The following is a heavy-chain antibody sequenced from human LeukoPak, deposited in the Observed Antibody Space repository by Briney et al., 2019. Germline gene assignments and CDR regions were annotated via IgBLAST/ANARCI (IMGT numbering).Heavy chain of an antibody. D-gene: IGHD5-24*01. J-gene: IGHJ4*02. V-gene: IGHV4-4*07. CDR2: IYSGGNT. Sequence: SETLSFTCTVSGGSISGYFWAWIRQPAGEGLEWIGRIYSGGNTNYNPSLKSRVTMSVDTSKNQFSLKLTSVTAADTAVYFCARFRDTVNIIDYWGQGTLVTVSS. CDR3: ARFRDTVNIIDY. CDR1: GGSISGYF.